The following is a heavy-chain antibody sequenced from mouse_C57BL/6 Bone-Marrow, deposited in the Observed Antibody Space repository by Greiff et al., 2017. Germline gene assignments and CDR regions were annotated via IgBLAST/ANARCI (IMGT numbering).Heavy chain of an antibody. D-gene: IGHD1-1*01. CDR2: IHPNSGST. V-gene: IGHV1-64*01. CDR3: ARERDYYGSSYSDY. Sequence: QVQLQQPGAELVKPGASVKLSCKASGYTFTSYWMHWVKQRPGQGLEWIGMIHPNSGSTNYNEKFKSKATLTVDKSSRTAYMQLSSLTSEDSAVYYCARERDYYGSSYSDYWGQGTTLTVSS. CDR1: GYTFTSYW. J-gene: IGHJ2*01.